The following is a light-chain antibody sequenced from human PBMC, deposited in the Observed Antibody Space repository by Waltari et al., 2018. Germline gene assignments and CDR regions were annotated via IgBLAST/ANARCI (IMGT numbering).Light chain of an antibody. Sequence: EVVMTQSPDTLSVSPAGRATLSCRASQSIATNLAWYQQRRGQPPRLLIFDASTRATSISGRFSGSGSGTEFTLTISSLQSDDSAVYYCQQYNRWPPITFGQGTRLEIK. J-gene: IGKJ5*01. CDR1: QSIATN. CDR3: QQYNRWPPIT. V-gene: IGKV3-15*01. CDR2: DAS.